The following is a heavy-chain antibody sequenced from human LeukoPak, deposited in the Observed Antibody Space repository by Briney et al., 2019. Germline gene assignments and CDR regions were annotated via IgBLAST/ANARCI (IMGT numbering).Heavy chain of an antibody. J-gene: IGHJ4*02. CDR2: IWYDGSKK. V-gene: IGHV3-33*01. D-gene: IGHD2-21*02. Sequence: GRSLRLSCAASGYSFSSYGMQWVRQAPGKGLEWVAVIWYDGSKKYYADSVKGRFTISRDDSKNTLYLQMNSLRAEDTAIYYCARDVVTEVVTLTTTDSWGQGTLVTVSS. CDR3: ARDVVTEVVTLTTTDS. CDR1: GYSFSSYG.